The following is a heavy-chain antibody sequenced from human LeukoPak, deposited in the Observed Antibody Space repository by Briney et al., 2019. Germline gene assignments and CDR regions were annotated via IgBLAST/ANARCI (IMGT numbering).Heavy chain of an antibody. CDR3: AKGQYCSSTSCYAAPFDY. J-gene: IGHJ4*02. V-gene: IGHV3-23*01. CDR1: GFTFSSYA. CDR2: ISGSGGST. Sequence: GGSLRLSCAASGFTFSSYAMSWVRQAPGKGLEWVSAISGSGGSTYYADSVKGRFTISRDNSKNTLYLQMNSPRAEDTAVYYCAKGQYCSSTSCYAAPFDYWGQGTLVTVSS. D-gene: IGHD2-2*01.